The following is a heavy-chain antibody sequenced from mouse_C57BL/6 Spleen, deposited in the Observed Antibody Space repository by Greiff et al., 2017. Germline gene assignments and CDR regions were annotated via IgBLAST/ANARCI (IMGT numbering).Heavy chain of an antibody. V-gene: IGHV1-82*01. Sequence: QVQLQQSGPELVKPGASVKISCKASGYAFSSSWMNWVKQRPGKGLEWIGRIYPGDGDTNYNGKFKGKATLTADKSSSTAYMQLSSLTSEDSAVYFCARSDPLGAMDYWGQGTSVTVSS. CDR1: GYAFSSSW. CDR2: IYPGDGDT. J-gene: IGHJ4*01. CDR3: ARSDPLGAMDY. D-gene: IGHD1-2*01.